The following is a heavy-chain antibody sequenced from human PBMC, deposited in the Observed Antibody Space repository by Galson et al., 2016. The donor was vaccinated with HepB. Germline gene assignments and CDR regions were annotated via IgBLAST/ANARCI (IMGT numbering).Heavy chain of an antibody. V-gene: IGHV3-23*01. CDR1: GFTVSSSA. CDR2: IRVSGGST. J-gene: IGHJ5*02. Sequence: SLRLSCAASGFTVSSSAMSWVRQAPGKGLEWVSSIRVSGGSTFYADSVKGRFTFSTDTSKSTLYLQMSSLRAEDTAVYYCAKCSVYSTGWCNSFDPWGQGTPVIVSS. D-gene: IGHD6-19*01. CDR3: AKCSVYSTGWCNSFDP.